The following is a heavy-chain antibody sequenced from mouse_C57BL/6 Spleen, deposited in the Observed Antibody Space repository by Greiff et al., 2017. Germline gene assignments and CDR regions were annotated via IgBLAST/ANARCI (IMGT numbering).Heavy chain of an antibody. CDR3: ARLGYSNYDPFAY. D-gene: IGHD2-5*01. V-gene: IGHV5-6*01. Sequence: EVKLVASGGDLVKPGGSLKLSCAASGFTFSSYGMSWVRQTPDKRLEWVATISSGGSYTYYPDSVKGRFTISRDNAKNTLYLQMSSLKSEDTAMYYCARLGYSNYDPFAYWGQGTLVTVSA. CDR1: GFTFSSYG. CDR2: ISSGGSYT. J-gene: IGHJ3*01.